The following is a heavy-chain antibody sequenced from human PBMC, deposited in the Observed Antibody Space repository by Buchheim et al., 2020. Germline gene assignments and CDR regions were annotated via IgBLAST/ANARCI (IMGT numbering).Heavy chain of an antibody. V-gene: IGHV4-59*01. CDR1: GDSISPYY. D-gene: IGHD2-15*01. CDR3: ARKRHVGGGDFDY. Sequence: QVQLQESGPRLVKPSETLSLTCTVSGDSISPYYWSWIRQPPGKGLEWNGYIFQTDSTNYNPSLRSRVTLSVDRSTHRFYLNLGSVTAADTAVYFCARKRHVGGGDFDYWGHGIL. CDR2: IFQTDST. J-gene: IGHJ4*01.